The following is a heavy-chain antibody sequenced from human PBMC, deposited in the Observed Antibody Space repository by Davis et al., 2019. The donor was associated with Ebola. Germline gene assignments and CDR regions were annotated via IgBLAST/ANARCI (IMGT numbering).Heavy chain of an antibody. J-gene: IGHJ4*02. CDR2: ISGSGSST. CDR1: GFTFSTYA. CDR3: VKDLIRGWKLQEARFDY. D-gene: IGHD4-23*01. Sequence: GGSLRLSCAASGFTFSTYAMSWVRQAPGKGLEWVAHISGSGSSTYFADSVKGRFTISRDNSKNTLYVLMNSLRADDTAVYYCVKDLIRGWKLQEARFDYWGQGTLVTVSS. V-gene: IGHV3-23*01.